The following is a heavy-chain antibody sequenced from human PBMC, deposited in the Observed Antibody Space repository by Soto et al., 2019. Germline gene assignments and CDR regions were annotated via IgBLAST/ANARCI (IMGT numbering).Heavy chain of an antibody. CDR2: IYPGDSDT. J-gene: IGHJ6*03. CDR3: ARQATPYYYYYYMDV. Sequence: GESLKISCKGSGYSFTSYWIGWVRQMPGKGLEWMGIIYPGDSDTRYSPSFQGQVTISADKSISTAYLQWSSLKASDTAMYYCARQATPYYYYYYMDVWGKGTTVTVSS. V-gene: IGHV5-51*01. CDR1: GYSFTSYW. D-gene: IGHD5-12*01.